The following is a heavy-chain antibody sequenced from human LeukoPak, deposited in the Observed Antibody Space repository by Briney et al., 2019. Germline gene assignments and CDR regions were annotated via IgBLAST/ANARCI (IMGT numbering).Heavy chain of an antibody. CDR3: ARDRLMVRGVIDY. CDR1: GGTFSSYA. CDR2: IIPIFGTA. J-gene: IGHJ4*02. D-gene: IGHD3-10*01. Sequence: SVKVSSKASGGTFSSYAISWVRQAPGQGLEWMGGIIPIFGTANYAQKFQGRVTITADESTSTAYMELSSLRSEDTAVYYCARDRLMVRGVIDYWGQGTLVTVSS. V-gene: IGHV1-69*13.